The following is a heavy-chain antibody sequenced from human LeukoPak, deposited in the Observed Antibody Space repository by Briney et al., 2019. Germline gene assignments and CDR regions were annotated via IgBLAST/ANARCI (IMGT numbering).Heavy chain of an antibody. V-gene: IGHV4-39*01. J-gene: IGHJ5*02. Sequence: SETLSLTCTVSGGSINSTNYYWGWIRQPPGKGLEWIGSIYYSGSTYYDPSLRSRVTISVDTSKNQFSLKLTSVTAADTAVYYCARRTIVGTINGLFDPWGQGTLVTVSS. CDR2: IYYSGST. CDR1: GGSINSTNYY. CDR3: ARRTIVGTINGLFDP. D-gene: IGHD5-12*01.